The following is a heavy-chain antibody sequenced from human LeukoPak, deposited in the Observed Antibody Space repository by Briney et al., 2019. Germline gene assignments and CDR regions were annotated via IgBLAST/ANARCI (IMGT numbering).Heavy chain of an antibody. CDR3: ARDSLTYYDILTGYYAFDI. CDR2: IYYSGST. V-gene: IGHV4-59*12. D-gene: IGHD3-9*01. J-gene: IGHJ3*02. CDR1: GGSISSYY. Sequence: SETLSLTCTVSGGSISSYYWSWIRQPPGKGLEWIGYIYYSGSTNYNPSLKSRVIMSVDTSKNQFSLKLSSVTAADTAVYYCARDSLTYYDILTGYYAFDIWGQGAMVTVSS.